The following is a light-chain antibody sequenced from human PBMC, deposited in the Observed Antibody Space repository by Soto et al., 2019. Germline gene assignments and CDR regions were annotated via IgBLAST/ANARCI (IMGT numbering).Light chain of an antibody. Sequence: IQVTQSPTSLSASVGDRVTITCRATQGYRSDLGWYQQKPGKAPKLLISGASTLHSGVPSRFSGSGSGTDFTLTITSLQPEDIATYFCQKYDTAPLTFGGGTKVEI. CDR1: QGYRSD. J-gene: IGKJ4*01. CDR2: GAS. CDR3: QKYDTAPLT. V-gene: IGKV1-27*01.